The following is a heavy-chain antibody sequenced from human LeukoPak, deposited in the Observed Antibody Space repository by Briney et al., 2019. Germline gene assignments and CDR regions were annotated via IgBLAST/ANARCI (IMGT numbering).Heavy chain of an antibody. CDR1: GYTFTSYD. CDR2: MNPNSGNT. Sequence: ASVKVSCKASGYTFTSYDINWVRQAPGQGLEWMGWMNPNSGNTGYAQKFQGRVTMTRNTSISTAYMELSSLRSEDTAVYYCAKGRALEVVAAFNYWGQGTVVTASS. CDR3: AKGRALEVVAAFNY. D-gene: IGHD2-15*01. J-gene: IGHJ4*02. V-gene: IGHV1-8*01.